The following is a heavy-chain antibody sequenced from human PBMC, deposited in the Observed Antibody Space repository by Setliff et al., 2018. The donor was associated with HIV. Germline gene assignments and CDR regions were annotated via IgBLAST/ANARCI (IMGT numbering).Heavy chain of an antibody. CDR2: IYYSGST. Sequence: SSETLSLTCTVSGGSISSSGPGYYWGWIRQPPGKGLEWIGNIYYSGSTYYNPSLKSRVTISVDTSKNQFSLKLSSVTAADTAVYYCASPASDSSTVNGADYWGQGTLVTVSS. J-gene: IGHJ4*02. CDR1: GGSISSSGPGYY. V-gene: IGHV4-39*01. D-gene: IGHD6-13*01. CDR3: ASPASDSSTVNGADY.